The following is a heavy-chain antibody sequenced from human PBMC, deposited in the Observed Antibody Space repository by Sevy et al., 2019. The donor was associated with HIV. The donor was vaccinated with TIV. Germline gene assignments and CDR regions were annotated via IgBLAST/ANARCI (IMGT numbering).Heavy chain of an antibody. CDR2: ISTYNGKT. CDR1: GYTFSRSV. V-gene: IGHV1-18*04. J-gene: IGHJ4*02. D-gene: IGHD6-19*01. CDR3: ARGRGIAVAGGGYYSDY. Sequence: ASVKVSCMASGYTFSRSVITWVRQAPGQGPEWMGWISTYNGKTNYAQKFQDRVTMTTDTSTNTAYMELRSLRSDDTAIYFCARGRGIAVAGGGYYSDYWGQGSLVTVSS.